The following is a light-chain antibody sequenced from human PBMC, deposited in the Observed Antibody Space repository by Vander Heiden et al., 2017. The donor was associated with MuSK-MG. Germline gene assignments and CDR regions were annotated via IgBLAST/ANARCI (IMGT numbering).Light chain of an antibody. CDR2: GVK. Sequence: QSALTQPPSASGSPGPSVTIFCSGSGSDVGDHNYVCWYQQHPGNAPILMIYGVKKRPSGVPDRFSGSKSGNTAFLTVSGLQAEDEADYYCSSDTGNNNLVFGGGTKVTVL. J-gene: IGLJ2*01. CDR3: SSDTGNNNLV. V-gene: IGLV2-8*01. CDR1: GSDVGDHNY.